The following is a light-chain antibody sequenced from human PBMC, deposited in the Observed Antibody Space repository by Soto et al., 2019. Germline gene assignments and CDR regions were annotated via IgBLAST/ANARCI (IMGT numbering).Light chain of an antibody. Sequence: EIVMTQSPATLSVSPGERATLSCRASQSVSSNLAWYQQKPGQAPRLLIYGASTRATGIPARFSGSGSGTEFTLTISNLQSEDFAVYYCQQYNNWPPMAFGQGTKVEIK. J-gene: IGKJ1*01. V-gene: IGKV3-15*01. CDR1: QSVSSN. CDR2: GAS. CDR3: QQYNNWPPMA.